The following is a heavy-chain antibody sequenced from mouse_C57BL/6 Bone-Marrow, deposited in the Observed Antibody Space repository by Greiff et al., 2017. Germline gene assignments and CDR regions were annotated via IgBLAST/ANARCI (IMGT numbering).Heavy chain of an antibody. CDR1: GFTFTDYY. V-gene: IGHV1-26*01. CDR2: INPNNGGT. CDR3: ARGAITTVVVFDY. J-gene: IGHJ2*01. Sequence: VQLQQSGPELVKPGASVKLSCKASGFTFTDYYMNWVKQSHGKSLEWIGDINPNNGGTSYNQKFKGQATLTVDKSSSTAYMERRSLTSEDSAVYDGARGAITTVVVFDYGGQGTTPKVPS. D-gene: IGHD1-1*01.